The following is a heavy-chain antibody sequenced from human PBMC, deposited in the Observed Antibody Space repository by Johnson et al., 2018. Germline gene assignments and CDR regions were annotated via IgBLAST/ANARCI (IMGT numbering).Heavy chain of an antibody. CDR2: ISYDGSNK. CDR1: GFTFSSYA. J-gene: IGHJ3*02. V-gene: IGHV3-30-3*01. D-gene: IGHD1-7*01. Sequence: VQLVESGGGVVQPGRSXRLSCAASGFTFSSYAMHWVRQAPGKGLEWVAVISYDGSNKYYADSVKGRFTISRDNSKNTLYLQMNSLRAEDTAVYYCTTFGGGRSNWNYVLDAFDIWGQGTMVTVSS. CDR3: TTFGGGRSNWNYVLDAFDI.